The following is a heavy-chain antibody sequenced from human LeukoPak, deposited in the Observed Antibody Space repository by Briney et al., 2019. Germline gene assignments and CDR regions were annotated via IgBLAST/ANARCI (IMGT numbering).Heavy chain of an antibody. J-gene: IGHJ4*02. D-gene: IGHD3-9*01. CDR1: GYTFTSYG. CDR3: ARVAAKYDILARYGPGYYCHF. CDR2: ISAYNGNT. Sequence: GASVKVSCKASGYTFTSYGISWVRQAPGQGLEWMGWISAYNGNTNYAQKLQGRVTMTTDTCTSTAYLELRSLRSDDTAVYHCARVAAKYDILARYGPGYYCHFWGQGTLLRV. V-gene: IGHV1-18*04.